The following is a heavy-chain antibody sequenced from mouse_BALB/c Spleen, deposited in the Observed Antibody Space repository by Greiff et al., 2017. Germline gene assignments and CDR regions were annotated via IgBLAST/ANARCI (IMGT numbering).Heavy chain of an antibody. V-gene: IGHV14-1*02. Sequence: EVKLQQSGAELVRPGALVKLSCKASGFNIKDYYMHWVKQRPEQGLEWIGWIDPENGNTIYDPKFQGKASITADTSSNTAYLQLSSLTSEDTAVYYCASLLLRSWFAYWGQGTLVTVSA. CDR2: IDPENGNT. CDR1: GFNIKDYY. CDR3: ASLLLRSWFAY. D-gene: IGHD1-1*01. J-gene: IGHJ3*01.